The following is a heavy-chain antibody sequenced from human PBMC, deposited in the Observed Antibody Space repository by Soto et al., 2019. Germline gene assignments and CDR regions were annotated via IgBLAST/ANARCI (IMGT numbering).Heavy chain of an antibody. Sequence: ASVKVSCKASGYTFTSYAMHWVRQAPGQRLEWMGWINAGNGNTKYSQKFQGRVTITADKSTSTAYMEPSSLRSEDTAVYYCAREGLRYFDWLSGFDYWGQGTLVTVSS. D-gene: IGHD3-9*01. CDR3: AREGLRYFDWLSGFDY. CDR1: GYTFTSYA. CDR2: INAGNGNT. V-gene: IGHV1-3*01. J-gene: IGHJ4*02.